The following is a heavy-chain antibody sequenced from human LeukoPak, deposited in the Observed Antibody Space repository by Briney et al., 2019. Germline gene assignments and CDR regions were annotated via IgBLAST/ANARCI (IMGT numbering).Heavy chain of an antibody. V-gene: IGHV3-30-3*01. CDR2: ISSDGTNK. J-gene: IGHJ6*02. CDR1: GFTFRSYA. Sequence: GGSLRLSCAASGFTFRSYAMHWVRRAPGKGLEWVIVISSDGTNKYYADSVKGRFTVSRDNSKNTLYLQMNSLRDRDTAVYYCARDLTTLEHLGYYYGMDVWGQGTTVTVSS. D-gene: IGHD2-15*01. CDR3: ARDLTTLEHLGYYYGMDV.